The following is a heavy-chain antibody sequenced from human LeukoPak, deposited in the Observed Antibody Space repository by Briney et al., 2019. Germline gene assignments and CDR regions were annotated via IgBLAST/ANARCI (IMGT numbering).Heavy chain of an antibody. Sequence: SETLSLTCTVSGGSISSGAYYWSWIRQPPGKGLEWIGYIYYSGSTYYNPSLKSRVTISVDTSKNQFSLKLSSVTAADTAVYYCARDRRGSYPDYWGQGTLVTVSS. CDR3: ARDRRGSYPDY. V-gene: IGHV4-30-4*08. D-gene: IGHD1-26*01. J-gene: IGHJ4*02. CDR2: IYYSGST. CDR1: GGSISSGAYY.